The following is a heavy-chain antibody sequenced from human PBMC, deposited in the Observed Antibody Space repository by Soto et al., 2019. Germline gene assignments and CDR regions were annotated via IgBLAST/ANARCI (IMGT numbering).Heavy chain of an antibody. CDR1: GGSMISYY. D-gene: IGHD6-19*01. V-gene: IGHV4-59*12. CDR3: ARDQRHPYWQWLSGGRDYYYYGMDV. Sequence: AETLSLTCTVSGGSMISYYWSWIRQPPGRGLEWIGFIYYAGSTKYNPSLNSRVTISVDTSKNQFSLKLSSVTAADTAVYYCARDQRHPYWQWLSGGRDYYYYGMDVWGQGTTVT. J-gene: IGHJ6*02. CDR2: IYYAGST.